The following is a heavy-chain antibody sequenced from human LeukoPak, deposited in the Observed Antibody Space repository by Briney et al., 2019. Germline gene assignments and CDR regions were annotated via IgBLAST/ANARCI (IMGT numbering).Heavy chain of an antibody. CDR2: IYPGDSDT. V-gene: IGHV5-51*01. CDR1: GYNFTSYW. CDR3: ARHVSTREYINWFDP. D-gene: IGHD6-6*01. J-gene: IGHJ5*02. Sequence: GESLKISCKGSGYNFTSYWIGWVRQMPGKGLAWMGIIYPGDSDTRYSPSFQGQVTISADKSISTAYLQWSSLKASDTAMYSCARHVSTREYINWFDPWGQGTLVTVSS.